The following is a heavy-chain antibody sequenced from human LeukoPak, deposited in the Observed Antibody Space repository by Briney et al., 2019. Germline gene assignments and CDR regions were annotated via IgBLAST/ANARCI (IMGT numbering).Heavy chain of an antibody. CDR3: ARGNGDFIY. Sequence: ASVKVSCKASGYTFTSYYFSWVRQATGQGLEWMGWMSPDSGKTGYAQKFQGRVTMTRNTSISTAYMELSSLRSEDTAVYYCARGNGDFIYWGQGTLVTVSS. CDR2: MSPDSGKT. V-gene: IGHV1-8*01. CDR1: GYTFTSYY. J-gene: IGHJ4*02. D-gene: IGHD4-17*01.